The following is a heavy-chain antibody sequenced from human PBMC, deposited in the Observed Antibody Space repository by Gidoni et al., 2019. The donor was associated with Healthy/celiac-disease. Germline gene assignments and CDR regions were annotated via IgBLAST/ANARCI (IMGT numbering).Heavy chain of an antibody. V-gene: IGHV3-13*01. D-gene: IGHD1-20*01. Sequence: EVQLVESGGGLVQPGGSLRLSCAASGFTFSTYDMHWVRLPTGNGLEWVSAIGTAGDTYYPDSVKGRFTVSRENAKNSLYLQMNSLRAGDTAVYYCARGGYNWNAAFFDYWGPGTLVTVSS. CDR3: ARGGYNWNAAFFDY. CDR1: GFTFSTYD. CDR2: IGTAGDT. J-gene: IGHJ4*02.